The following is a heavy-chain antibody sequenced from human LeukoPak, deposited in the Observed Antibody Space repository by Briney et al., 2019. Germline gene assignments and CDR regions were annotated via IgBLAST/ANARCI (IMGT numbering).Heavy chain of an antibody. CDR1: GGSISSGDYY. CDR3: ARGGAGAYFDY. J-gene: IGHJ4*02. Sequence: MASETLSLTCTVSGGSISSGDYYWSWIRQPPGKGLEWIGYIYYSGSTYYNPSPKSRVTISVDTSKNPFSLKLSSVTAEDRAGYYCARGGAGAYFDYWGKGTLVTVSS. D-gene: IGHD3-10*01. CDR2: IYYSGST. V-gene: IGHV4-30-4*01.